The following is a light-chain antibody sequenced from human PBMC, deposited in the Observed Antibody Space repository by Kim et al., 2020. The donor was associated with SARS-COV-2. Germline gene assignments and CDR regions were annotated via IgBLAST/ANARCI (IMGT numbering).Light chain of an antibody. CDR1: SSDVGVHNY. V-gene: IGLV2-8*01. Sequence: GQSVTSYCTGTSSDVGVHNYVSWYQQHPGKGPKLMISDVRERPSGVPNRFSGGKSGNTAPLTVTGLQAEDEADYYCSSYAGSNNWVFGGGTKLTVL. CDR2: DVR. J-gene: IGLJ3*02. CDR3: SSYAGSNNWV.